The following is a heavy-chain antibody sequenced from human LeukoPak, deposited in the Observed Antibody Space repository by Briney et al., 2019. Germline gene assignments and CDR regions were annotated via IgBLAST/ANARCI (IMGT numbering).Heavy chain of an antibody. CDR3: ARDSELDYYESSGPEGGPVY. J-gene: IGHJ3*01. V-gene: IGHV1-3*04. Sequence: ASVKVSCKASGYTFTSYSMHWVRQAPGQRVEWMGWINTGNGNTKYSQKFQGRVTITRDTSASTAYMELSSLRSEDTAVYYCARDSELDYYESSGPEGGPVYWGQGTMVTVSS. CDR2: INTGNGNT. CDR1: GYTFTSYS. D-gene: IGHD3-22*01.